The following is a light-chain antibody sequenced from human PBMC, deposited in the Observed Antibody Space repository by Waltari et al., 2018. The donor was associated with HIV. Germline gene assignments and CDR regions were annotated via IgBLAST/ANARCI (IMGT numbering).Light chain of an antibody. J-gene: IGLJ3*02. Sequence: QSVLTPPPSASGTPGQRVPLSCSGSHYNLRSNTVNCYQQLPGTAPNLLIYTNNKRPSGVPDRFSGSKSGTSASLAISRLQSEDEADYDCAAWDDSLNGVVFGGGTRLTVL. V-gene: IGLV1-44*01. CDR1: HYNLRSNT. CDR2: TNN. CDR3: AAWDDSLNGVV.